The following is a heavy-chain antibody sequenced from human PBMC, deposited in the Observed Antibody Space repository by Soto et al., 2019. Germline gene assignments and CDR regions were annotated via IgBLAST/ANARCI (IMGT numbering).Heavy chain of an antibody. Sequence: SETLSLTCAVYGGSFSGYYWSWIRQPPGKGLEWIGEINHSGSTNYNPSLKSRVTISVDTSKNQFSLKLSSVTAADTAVYYCARESLYCSGGSCYSGFDYWGQGTLVTVSS. CDR2: INHSGST. V-gene: IGHV4-34*01. CDR1: GGSFSGYY. D-gene: IGHD2-15*01. J-gene: IGHJ4*02. CDR3: ARESLYCSGGSCYSGFDY.